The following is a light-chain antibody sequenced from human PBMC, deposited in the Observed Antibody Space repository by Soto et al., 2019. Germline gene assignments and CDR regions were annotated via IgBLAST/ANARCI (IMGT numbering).Light chain of an antibody. CDR2: GAS. CDR1: QSISTN. V-gene: IGKV3-15*01. CDR3: QHYYERPLT. Sequence: EIVLTQSPATLSVSPGERATLSFRASQSISTNLAWYQQKPGQGPRLLIFGASTRAIGIPARFSGSGSGTDFTLTISSLQSEDLAVYFCQHYYERPLTFGGGPKV. J-gene: IGKJ4*01.